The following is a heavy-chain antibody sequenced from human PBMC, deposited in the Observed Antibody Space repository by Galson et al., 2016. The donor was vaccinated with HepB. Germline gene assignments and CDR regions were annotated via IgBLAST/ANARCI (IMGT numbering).Heavy chain of an antibody. V-gene: IGHV4-61*02. CDR2: IYTTGTT. J-gene: IGHJ3*02. Sequence: TLSLTCTVSGGSINSGSYSWNWIRQPAGEGLEWIGRIYTTGTTNHNPSLKSRVIISVDTSTNQLSLKLSSVTAAYTAVYYCSRGAMATPDAFDIWCLGTMVSVSS. D-gene: IGHD5-24*01. CDR3: SRGAMATPDAFDI. CDR1: GGSINSGSYS.